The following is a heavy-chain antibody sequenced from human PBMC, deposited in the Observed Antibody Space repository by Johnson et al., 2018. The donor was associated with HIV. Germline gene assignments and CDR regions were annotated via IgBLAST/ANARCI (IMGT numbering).Heavy chain of an antibody. CDR1: GFTFSNYG. J-gene: IGHJ3*02. Sequence: QVQLVESGGGVVQPGGSLRLSCATSGFTFSNYGMHWVRQAPGKGLEWVAFIRYDGSNKYYADSVKGRFTISRDNSKNTQYLQMNSLRAEDTALYYCARVATADDDAFDIWGLGTMVTVYS. CDR2: IRYDGSNK. CDR3: ARVATADDDAFDI. D-gene: IGHD5-18*01. V-gene: IGHV3-30*02.